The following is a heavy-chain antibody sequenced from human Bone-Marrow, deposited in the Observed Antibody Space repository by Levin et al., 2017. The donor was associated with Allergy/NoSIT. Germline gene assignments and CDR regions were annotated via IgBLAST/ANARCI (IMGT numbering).Heavy chain of an antibody. CDR3: TRGLLLVAGIRKSY. CDR1: GYMFIAYH. D-gene: IGHD6-19*01. J-gene: IGHJ4*02. V-gene: IGHV1-46*01. Sequence: PMASVKVSCKASGYMFIAYHMHWVRQAPGQGLEWVGLISPSSGSTTYAQHFQDRVTMTRDTSTNTVYLELRSLRSEDTAVYFCTRGLLLVAGIRKSYWGQGTLVTVSS. CDR2: ISPSSGST.